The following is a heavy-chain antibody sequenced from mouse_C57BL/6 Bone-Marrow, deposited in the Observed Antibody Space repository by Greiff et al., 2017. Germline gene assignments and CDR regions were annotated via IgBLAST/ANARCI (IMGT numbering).Heavy chain of an antibody. Sequence: VQVVESGPGLVQPSQSLSITCTVSGFSLTSYGVHWVRQSPGKGLEWLGVIWSGGSTDYNAAFISRLSISKDNSKSQVFFKMNSLQADDTAIYYCARSPYYYYGSSLYWYFDVWGTGTTVTVSS. J-gene: IGHJ1*03. V-gene: IGHV2-2*01. CDR2: IWSGGST. CDR1: GFSLTSYG. D-gene: IGHD1-1*01. CDR3: ARSPYYYYGSSLYWYFDV.